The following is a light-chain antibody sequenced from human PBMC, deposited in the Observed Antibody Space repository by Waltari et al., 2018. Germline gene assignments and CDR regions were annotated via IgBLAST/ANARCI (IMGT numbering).Light chain of an antibody. V-gene: IGLV2-14*03. Sequence: QSALTQPASVSGSPGQSISISCTGTSREIGGYDFFSWYQQHPRQAPKLLIFDVSDRAAWVARRFSGSKSGNTASLTVSGLQAQDEADYYCASYISSDTLELFGGGTSLTVL. CDR1: SREIGGYDF. CDR2: DVS. J-gene: IGLJ2*01. CDR3: ASYISSDTLEL.